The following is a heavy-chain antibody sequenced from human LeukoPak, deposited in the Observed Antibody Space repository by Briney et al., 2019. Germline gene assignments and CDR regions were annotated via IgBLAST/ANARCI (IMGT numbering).Heavy chain of an antibody. CDR3: ARALWRRYCSSTSCPRSASDY. CDR2: INHSGST. CDR1: GGSFSGYY. D-gene: IGHD2-2*01. Sequence: SETLSLTCAVYGGSFSGYYWSWIRQPPGKGLEWIGEINHSGSTNYNPSLKSRATISVDTSKNQFSLKLSSVTAADTAVYYCARALWRRYCSSTSCPRSASDYWGQGTLVTVSS. V-gene: IGHV4-34*01. J-gene: IGHJ4*02.